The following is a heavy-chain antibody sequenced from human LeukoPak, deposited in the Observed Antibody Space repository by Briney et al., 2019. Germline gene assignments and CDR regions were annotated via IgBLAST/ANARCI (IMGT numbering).Heavy chain of an antibody. Sequence: GGSLRLSCAASGFTFDDYAMHWVRQAPGKGLEWVSSISRSSVYIYNADSVKGRFTISRDNGQNSLYLQMDSLRAEDTAVYYCARDPTYYYESSGYYYFDSWGQGTLVTVSS. V-gene: IGHV3-21*01. D-gene: IGHD3-22*01. CDR3: ARDPTYYYESSGYYYFDS. J-gene: IGHJ4*02. CDR2: ISRSSVYI. CDR1: GFTFDDYA.